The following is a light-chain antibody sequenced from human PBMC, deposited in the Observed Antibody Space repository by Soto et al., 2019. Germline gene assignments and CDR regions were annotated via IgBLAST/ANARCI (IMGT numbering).Light chain of an antibody. CDR3: QQRSNWPSFT. CDR2: DAS. Sequence: IVLTQSPSTLSLSPGERATLSCRASQSVSSYLAWYQQKPGQAPRLLIYDASNRATGIPARFSGSGSGTDFTLTISSLEPEDFAVYYCQQRSNWPSFTFGPGTKVDI. J-gene: IGKJ3*01. V-gene: IGKV3-11*01. CDR1: QSVSSY.